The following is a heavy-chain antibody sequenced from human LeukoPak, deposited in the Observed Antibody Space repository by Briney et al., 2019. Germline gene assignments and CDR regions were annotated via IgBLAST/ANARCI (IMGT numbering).Heavy chain of an antibody. D-gene: IGHD5-18*01. J-gene: IGHJ5*02. CDR1: GGTFSSYA. V-gene: IGHV1-69*05. Sequence: ASVKLSCKASGGTFSSYAISWVRQPPGQGLELMGGIITIFGTANYAQKFQGRVTITTDESTSTAYMELSSLRSEDTAVYYCARDQGAKVDTAIGYNWFDPWGQGTLVTVSS. CDR3: ARDQGAKVDTAIGYNWFDP. CDR2: IITIFGTA.